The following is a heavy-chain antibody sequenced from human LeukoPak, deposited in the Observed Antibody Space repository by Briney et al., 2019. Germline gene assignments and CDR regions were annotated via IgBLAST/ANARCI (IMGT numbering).Heavy chain of an antibody. D-gene: IGHD6-19*01. CDR1: GGSFSGYY. CDR2: IYYSGST. CDR3: ARHSSGWYPYFDY. V-gene: IGHV4-34*01. Sequence: SETLSLTCAVYGGSFSGYYWSWIRQPPGKGLEWIGTIYYSGSTYYNPSLKSRVTISVDTSKNQFSLKLSSVTAADTAVYYCARHSSGWYPYFDYWGQGTLVTVSS. J-gene: IGHJ4*02.